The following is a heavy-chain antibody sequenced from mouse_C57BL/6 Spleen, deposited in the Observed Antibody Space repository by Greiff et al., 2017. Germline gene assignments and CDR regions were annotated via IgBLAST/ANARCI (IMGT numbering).Heavy chain of an antibody. J-gene: IGHJ4*01. D-gene: IGHD3-1*01. V-gene: IGHV1-14*01. CDR2: IYPYNDGT. Sequence: EVKVVESGPELVKPGASVKMSCKASGYTFTSYVMHWVKQKPGQGLEWIGYIYPYNDGTKYNEKFKGKATLTSDKSSSTAYMELSSLTSEDSAVYYCARSGYHYYAMDYWGQGTSVTVSS. CDR1: GYTFTSYV. CDR3: ARSGYHYYAMDY.